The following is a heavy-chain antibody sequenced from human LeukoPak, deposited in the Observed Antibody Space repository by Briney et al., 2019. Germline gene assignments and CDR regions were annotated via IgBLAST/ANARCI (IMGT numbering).Heavy chain of an antibody. CDR2: ISSRGTT. CDR1: GFTFSSYA. J-gene: IGHJ2*01. D-gene: IGHD3-9*01. Sequence: GGSLRLSCAASGFTFSSYAMNWVRQAPGKGLEWISYISSRGTTYYADSVKGRFTISRDNARNSLYLQGDSLTAADTAVYYCTRGVPATISGWYFDLWGRGTLVTVSS. CDR3: TRGVPATISGWYFDL. V-gene: IGHV3-48*01.